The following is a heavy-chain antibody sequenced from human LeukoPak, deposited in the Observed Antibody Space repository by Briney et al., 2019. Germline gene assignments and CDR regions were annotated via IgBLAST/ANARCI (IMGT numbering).Heavy chain of an antibody. CDR2: IYSGGST. J-gene: IGHJ3*02. CDR3: ARDRTGDDAFDI. D-gene: IGHD7-27*01. CDR1: GFTVSSNY. Sequence: GGSLRLSCAASGFTVSSNYMSWVRQAPGKGLELVSVIYSGGSTYYADSVKGRFTISRDNSKNTLYLQMNSLRAEDTAVYYCARDRTGDDAFDIWGQGTMVTVSS. V-gene: IGHV3-53*01.